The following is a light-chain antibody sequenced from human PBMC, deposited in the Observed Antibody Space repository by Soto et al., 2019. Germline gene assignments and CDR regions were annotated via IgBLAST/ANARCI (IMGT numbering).Light chain of an antibody. V-gene: IGKV1-39*01. Sequence: DIQLTQSPSFLSASVGDRVTVTCRASQGIINFLNWYQHKRGEAPILLIYGASNLPSGVPSRFSGSGSGADFTLTISSLQPEDFATYYCQQSFSTPPTFGQGTKVEI. CDR2: GAS. J-gene: IGKJ1*01. CDR1: QGIINF. CDR3: QQSFSTPPT.